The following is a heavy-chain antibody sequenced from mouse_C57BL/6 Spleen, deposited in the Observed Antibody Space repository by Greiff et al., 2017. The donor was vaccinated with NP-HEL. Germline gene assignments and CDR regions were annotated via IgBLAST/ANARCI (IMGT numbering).Heavy chain of an antibody. CDR3: ARRWLYRYYYAMDY. Sequence: QVHVKQPGAELVKPGASVKMSCKASGYTFTSYWITWVKQRPGQGLEWIGDIYPGSGSTNYNEKFKSKATLTVDTSSSTAYMQLSSLTSEDSAVYYCARRWLYRYYYAMDYWGQGTSVTVSS. D-gene: IGHD1-1*02. V-gene: IGHV1-55*01. CDR2: IYPGSGST. J-gene: IGHJ4*01. CDR1: GYTFTSYW.